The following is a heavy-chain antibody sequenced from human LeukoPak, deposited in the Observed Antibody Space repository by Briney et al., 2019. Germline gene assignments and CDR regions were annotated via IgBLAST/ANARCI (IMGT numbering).Heavy chain of an antibody. Sequence: GGSLRLSCAASGFTFSSYWMSWVRQAPGKGLEWVANIKQDGSEKYYVDCVKGRFTISRDNAKNSLYLQMNSLRAEDTAVYYCARLSFLGCFDYWGQGTLVTVSS. CDR2: IKQDGSEK. J-gene: IGHJ4*02. CDR3: ARLSFLGCFDY. V-gene: IGHV3-7*01. CDR1: GFTFSSYW. D-gene: IGHD2/OR15-2a*01.